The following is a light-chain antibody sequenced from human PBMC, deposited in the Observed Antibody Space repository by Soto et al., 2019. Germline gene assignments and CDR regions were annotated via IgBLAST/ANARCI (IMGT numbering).Light chain of an antibody. V-gene: IGKV3-11*01. CDR2: DAS. CDR3: QQRSNWPPDT. Sequence: EIVLTQSPATLSLSPGVRATLSCRASQSVSSYLAWYQQRPGQAPRLLIYDASNRATGIPARFSGGGSATDFSFSFSSMQPEYFAFYYCQQRSNWPPDTFGQGTMLVIK. J-gene: IGKJ2*01. CDR1: QSVSSY.